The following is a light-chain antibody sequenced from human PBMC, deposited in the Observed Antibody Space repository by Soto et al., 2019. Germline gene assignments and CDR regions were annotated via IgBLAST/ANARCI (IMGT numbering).Light chain of an antibody. J-gene: IGKJ1*01. Sequence: AIQMTQSPSSLSASVGDRVTITCRASQDIRDDLGWYQEKPGKAPKLLIYAASSLQTGVPSRFSGSGSGTDFSLTISSLQPEDFATYYCLQEYNYPRTFGQGTKVEIK. CDR3: LQEYNYPRT. CDR1: QDIRDD. V-gene: IGKV1-6*01. CDR2: AAS.